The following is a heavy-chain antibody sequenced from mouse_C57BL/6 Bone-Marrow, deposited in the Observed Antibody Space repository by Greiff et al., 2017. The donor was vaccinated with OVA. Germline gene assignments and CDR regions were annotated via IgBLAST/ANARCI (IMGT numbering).Heavy chain of an antibody. Sequence: VQLQQSGAELARPGASVKLSCKASGYTFTSYGISWVKQRTGQGLEWIGEIYPRSGNTYYNEKFKGKATLTADKSSSTAYMELRSLTSEDSAVYFCARSYYGSSYGRFAYWGQGTLVTVSA. CDR1: GYTFTSYG. J-gene: IGHJ3*01. V-gene: IGHV1-81*01. CDR3: ARSYYGSSYGRFAY. D-gene: IGHD1-1*01. CDR2: IYPRSGNT.